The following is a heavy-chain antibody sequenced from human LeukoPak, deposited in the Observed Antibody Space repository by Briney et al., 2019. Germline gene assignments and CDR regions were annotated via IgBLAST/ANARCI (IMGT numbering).Heavy chain of an antibody. J-gene: IGHJ4*02. CDR1: GFTFSSYA. D-gene: IGHD3-22*01. Sequence: AGGSLRLSCAASGFTFSSYAMSWVRQAPGKGLEWVSAISGSGGSTYYADSVKGRFTISRDNAKNSLYLQMNSLRAEDTAVYYCAREIQRDYYDSSGYPIDYWGQGTLVTVSS. CDR2: ISGSGGST. CDR3: AREIQRDYYDSSGYPIDY. V-gene: IGHV3-23*01.